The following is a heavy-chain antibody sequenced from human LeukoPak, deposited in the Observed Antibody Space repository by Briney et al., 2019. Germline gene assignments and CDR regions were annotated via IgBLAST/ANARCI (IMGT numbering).Heavy chain of an antibody. V-gene: IGHV1-18*01. D-gene: IGHD5-12*01. CDR3: ARARRWVATFNY. CDR1: GYSFTNYG. CDR2: ISGATNIA. Sequence: ASMKVSCKTSGYSFTNYGISWVRQAPGQGLQWMGWISGATNIATYEDKWQGRLTMTTDTSTNTVYMEMRSLRSEDTAVYYCARARRWVATFNYWGQGTLVTVSS. J-gene: IGHJ4*02.